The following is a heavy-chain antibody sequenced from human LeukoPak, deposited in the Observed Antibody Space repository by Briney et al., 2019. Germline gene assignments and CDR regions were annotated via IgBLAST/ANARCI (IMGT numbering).Heavy chain of an antibody. CDR2: ISSSSSTT. CDR3: ARTPFVVTAKGLYYFDY. D-gene: IGHD2-21*02. CDR1: GFTFSSYS. J-gene: IGHJ4*02. Sequence: GGSLRLSCAASGFTFSSYSMTWVRQAPGKGLEWVSYISSSSSTTYYADSVKGRFTISRDNAKNSLYLQMNSLRAEDTAVYYCARTPFVVTAKGLYYFDYWGQGTLVTVSS. V-gene: IGHV3-48*04.